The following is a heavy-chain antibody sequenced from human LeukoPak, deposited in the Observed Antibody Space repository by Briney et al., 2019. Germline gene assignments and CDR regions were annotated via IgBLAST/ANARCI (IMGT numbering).Heavy chain of an antibody. CDR2: INWNGGKI. V-gene: IGHV3-20*01. CDR1: GFTFSSYG. CDR3: AGRDPPYYMDV. Sequence: GGSLRLSCAASGFTFSSYGMSWVRQAPGKGLEWVCGINWNGGKIVYADSVKGRFTISRDNAKNSLYLQMNSFYCARVEILRGAGRDPPYYMDVWGKAITVIVSS. J-gene: IGHJ6*03. D-gene: IGHD2-15*01.